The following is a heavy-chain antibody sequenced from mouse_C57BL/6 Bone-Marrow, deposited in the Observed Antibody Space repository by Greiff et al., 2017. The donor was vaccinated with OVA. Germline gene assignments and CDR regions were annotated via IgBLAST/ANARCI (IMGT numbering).Heavy chain of an antibody. CDR2: IYPGSGNT. CDR3: ARRLKYFDV. D-gene: IGHD3-2*02. J-gene: IGHJ1*03. V-gene: IGHV1-76*01. Sequence: QVQLQQSGAELVRPGASVKLSCKASGYTFTDYYINWVKQRPGQGLEWIARIYPGSGNTYYNEKFKGKATLTAEKSSSTAYMQLSSLTSEDSAVYFCARRLKYFDVWGTGTTVTVSS. CDR1: GYTFTDYY.